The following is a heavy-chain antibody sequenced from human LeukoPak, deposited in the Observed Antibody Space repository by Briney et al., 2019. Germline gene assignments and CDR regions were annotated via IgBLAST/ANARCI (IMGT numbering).Heavy chain of an antibody. J-gene: IGHJ5*02. Sequence: SETLSLTCTVSGGSISSYYWSWIRQPPGKGLEWIGYIYDSGSTNHNPSLKSRVTISVDTSKNQFSLKLSSVTAADTAVYYCARYGSGSYYYNWFDPWGQGTLVTVSS. V-gene: IGHV4-59*12. D-gene: IGHD3-10*01. CDR2: IYDSGST. CDR3: ARYGSGSYYYNWFDP. CDR1: GGSISSYY.